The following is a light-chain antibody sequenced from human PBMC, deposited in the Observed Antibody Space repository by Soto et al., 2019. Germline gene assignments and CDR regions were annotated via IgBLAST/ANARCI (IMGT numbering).Light chain of an antibody. CDR3: QQLGST. CDR2: AAS. CDR1: QGISSY. Sequence: DIQLTQSPSFLSASVGDRVTITCRASQGISSYLAWYQQKPGKAPKLLIYAASTLQSGVPSRFSGSGSGTEFTLTISSLRPEDFATYYCQQLGSTFGPGTKVDIK. J-gene: IGKJ3*01. V-gene: IGKV1-9*01.